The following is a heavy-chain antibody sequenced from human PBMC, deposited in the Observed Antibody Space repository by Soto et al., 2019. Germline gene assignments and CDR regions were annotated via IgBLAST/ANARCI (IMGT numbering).Heavy chain of an antibody. Sequence: PGGSLRLSCAASGFTFSSYSMNWVRQAPGKGLEWVSYISSSSSTIYYADSVKGRFTISRDNAKNSLYLQMNSLRDEDTAVYYCARQKDSSGYYYYYYGIDVWGQGTTVIVSS. V-gene: IGHV3-48*02. CDR2: ISSSSSTI. CDR3: ARQKDSSGYYYYYYGIDV. CDR1: GFTFSSYS. D-gene: IGHD3-22*01. J-gene: IGHJ6*01.